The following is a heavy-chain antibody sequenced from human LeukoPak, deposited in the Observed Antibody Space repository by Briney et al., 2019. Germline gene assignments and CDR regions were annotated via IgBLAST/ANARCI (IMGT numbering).Heavy chain of an antibody. J-gene: IGHJ4*02. V-gene: IGHV3-30*02. Sequence: GGSLRLSCAASGFTFSSYGMHWVRQAPGKGLEWVAFIRYDGSNKYYADSVKGRFTISRDKSKNTMYVQMNSLRTEDTAVYYCARDLYDILTGSLDYWGQGTLVTVSS. CDR1: GFTFSSYG. D-gene: IGHD3-9*01. CDR2: IRYDGSNK. CDR3: ARDLYDILTGSLDY.